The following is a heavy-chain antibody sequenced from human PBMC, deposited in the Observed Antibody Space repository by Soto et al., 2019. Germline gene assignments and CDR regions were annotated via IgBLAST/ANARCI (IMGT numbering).Heavy chain of an antibody. V-gene: IGHV3-30*03. CDR2: ISYDGSNK. D-gene: IGHD3-10*01. Sequence: QGQLVESGGGVVQPGRSLRLYCAASGFTFSRSGMHWVRLAPGKGLEWVAAISYDGSNKYYADSVKGRFTISRDSSKNTLSLQMNSLRTEDTAMYDCARSGEQQLTRWGFDHWGQGTLVTVSS. CDR3: ARSGEQQLTRWGFDH. J-gene: IGHJ4*02. CDR1: GFTFSRSG.